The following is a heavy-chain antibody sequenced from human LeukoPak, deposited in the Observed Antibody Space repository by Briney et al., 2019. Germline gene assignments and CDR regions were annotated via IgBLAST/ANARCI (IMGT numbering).Heavy chain of an antibody. Sequence: GASVKVSCKASRGTFSSYAISWVRQAPGQGLEWMGGIIPIFGTANYAQKLQGRVTVTPDESTSTAYMELSSLRSEDTAVYYCARSGRQDRYYYYMDVWGKGTTVTVSS. CDR1: RGTFSSYA. CDR2: IIPIFGTA. V-gene: IGHV1-69*13. J-gene: IGHJ6*03. CDR3: ARSGRQDRYYYYMDV.